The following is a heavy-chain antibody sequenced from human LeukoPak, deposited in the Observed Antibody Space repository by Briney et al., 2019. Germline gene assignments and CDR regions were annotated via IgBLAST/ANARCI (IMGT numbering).Heavy chain of an antibody. CDR2: TYYRSKWYN. CDR3: AREGYCSGGSCYLDAFDI. CDR1: GDSVSSNSAA. V-gene: IGHV6-1*01. J-gene: IGHJ3*02. Sequence: SQTLSLTCAISGDSVSSNSAAWNWIRQSPSRGLEWLGRTYYRSKWYNDYAVSVKSRITINPDTSKNQFSLQLSSVTAADTAVYYCAREGYCSGGSCYLDAFDIWGQGTMVTVSS. D-gene: IGHD2-15*01.